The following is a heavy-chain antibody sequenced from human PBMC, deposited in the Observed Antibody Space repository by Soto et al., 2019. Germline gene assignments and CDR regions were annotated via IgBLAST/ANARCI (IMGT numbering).Heavy chain of an antibody. V-gene: IGHV1-18*01. D-gene: IGHD3-10*01. CDR3: ARGSTMVRGVMGYYGMDV. CDR1: GYTFTSYG. CDR2: ISAYKGNT. Sequence: ASVKVSCKASGYTFTSYGISWLRQAPGQGLEWMGWISAYKGNTNYAQKLQGRVTMTTDTSTSTAYMELRSLRSDDTAVYYCARGSTMVRGVMGYYGMDVWGQGTTVTVSS. J-gene: IGHJ6*02.